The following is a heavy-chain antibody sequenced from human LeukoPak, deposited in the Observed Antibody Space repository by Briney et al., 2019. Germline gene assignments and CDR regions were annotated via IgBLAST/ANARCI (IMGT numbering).Heavy chain of an antibody. J-gene: IGHJ6*02. CDR1: GGSISSYY. CDR2: IYYSGST. Sequence: PSETLSLTCTVSGGSISSYYWSWIRQPPGKGLEWIGYIYYSGSTNYNPSLKSRVTISVDTSKNQFSLKLSSVTAADTAVYYCARGRLPAENKYCSGGSCYFYGMDVWGQGTTVTVSS. V-gene: IGHV4-59*01. D-gene: IGHD2-15*01. CDR3: ARGRLPAENKYCSGGSCYFYGMDV.